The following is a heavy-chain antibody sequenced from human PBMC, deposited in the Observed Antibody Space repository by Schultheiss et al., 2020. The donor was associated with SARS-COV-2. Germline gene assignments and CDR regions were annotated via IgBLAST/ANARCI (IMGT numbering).Heavy chain of an antibody. CDR2: IYYSGST. J-gene: IGHJ4*02. CDR1: GGSFSGYY. V-gene: IGHV4-59*01. CDR3: ARERRSLYYFDY. Sequence: SETLSLTCAVYGGSFSGYYWSWIRQPPGKGLEWIGYIYYSGSTNYNPSLKSRVTISVDTSKNQFSLKLSSATAADTAVYFCARERRSLYYFDYWGQGTQVTVSS.